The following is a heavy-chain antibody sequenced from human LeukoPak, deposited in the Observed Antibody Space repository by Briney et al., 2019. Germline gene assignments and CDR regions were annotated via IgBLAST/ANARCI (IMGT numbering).Heavy chain of an antibody. CDR2: IIPIFGTA. Sequence: SVKVSCKASRGTFSSYAISWVRQAPGQGLEWMGGIIPIFGTANYAQKFQGRVTITADESTSTAYMELSSLRSEDTAVYYCARAEVRGVIITSWFDPWGQGTLVTVSS. CDR1: RGTFSSYA. J-gene: IGHJ5*02. D-gene: IGHD3-10*01. CDR3: ARAEVRGVIITSWFDP. V-gene: IGHV1-69*13.